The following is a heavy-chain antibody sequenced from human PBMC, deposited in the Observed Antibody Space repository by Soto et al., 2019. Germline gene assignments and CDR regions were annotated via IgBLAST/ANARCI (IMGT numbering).Heavy chain of an antibody. V-gene: IGHV4-59*08. CDR1: GGSISSDY. CDR3: VRHYCDGGHSYPFDH. D-gene: IGHD2-21*01. CDR2: ISSRATT. Sequence: PSETLSLTCTVSGGSISSDYCSWIRQSPGKGLEWIGVISSRATTNYNPSLKSRAIVSIDTSKNQFSLKLFSVTAADTAVYYCVRHYCDGGHSYPFDHWGQGPPVTLSS. J-gene: IGHJ4*02.